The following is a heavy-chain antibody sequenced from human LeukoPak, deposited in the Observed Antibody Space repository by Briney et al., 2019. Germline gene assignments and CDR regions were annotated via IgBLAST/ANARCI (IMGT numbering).Heavy chain of an antibody. CDR2: IIPIFGTA. J-gene: IGHJ4*02. Sequence: ASVKVSCKASGGTFSSYAISWVRQAPGQGLEWMGAIIPIFGTANYAQKFQGRGTITADESTSTAYMELSSLRSEDTAVYYCARDHIVDTAMVMVYWGQGTLVTVSS. CDR3: ARDHIVDTAMVMVY. CDR1: GGTFSSYA. V-gene: IGHV1-69*13. D-gene: IGHD5-18*01.